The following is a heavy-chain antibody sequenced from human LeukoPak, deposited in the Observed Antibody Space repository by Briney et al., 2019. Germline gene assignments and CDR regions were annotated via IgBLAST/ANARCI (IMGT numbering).Heavy chain of an antibody. CDR1: GFTFSNYA. V-gene: IGHV3-15*01. CDR3: STTYYYDSSEGY. CDR2: IKSKTDGGTT. Sequence: GGSLRLSCAASGFTFSNYAMSWVRQAPGKGLEWVGRIKSKTDGGTTDYAAPVKGRFTISRDDSKNTLYLQMNSLKTEDTAVYYCSTTYYYDSSEGYWGQGTLVTVSS. D-gene: IGHD3-22*01. J-gene: IGHJ4*02.